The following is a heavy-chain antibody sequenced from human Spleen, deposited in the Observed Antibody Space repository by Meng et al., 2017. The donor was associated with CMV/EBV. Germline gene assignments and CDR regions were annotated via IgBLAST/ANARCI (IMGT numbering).Heavy chain of an antibody. CDR2: ITPSGNT. Sequence: SETLSLTCAVYGGSFSGSSWSWIRQPPGKGLEWIGEITPSGNTNNNPSLKSRVTISVDTSKNQFSLKLSSVTAADTAVYYCARDRYLYGDYGWFDPWGQGTLVTVSS. CDR3: ARDRYLYGDYGWFDP. D-gene: IGHD4-17*01. CDR1: GGSFSGSS. V-gene: IGHV4-34*01. J-gene: IGHJ5*02.